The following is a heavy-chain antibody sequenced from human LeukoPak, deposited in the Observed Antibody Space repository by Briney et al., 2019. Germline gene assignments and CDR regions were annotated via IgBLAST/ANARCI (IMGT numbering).Heavy chain of an antibody. V-gene: IGHV3-20*01. CDR2: INWNGVST. Sequence: GGSLRLSCAASGFTFDDYGMSWVRQGPGKGLEWVSGINWNGVSTSYADSVKGRFTISRDNAKNSLYLQMNSLRAEDTALYHCARIYYDSSGYYYTDYWGQGTLVTVSS. CDR3: ARIYYDSSGYYYTDY. J-gene: IGHJ4*02. D-gene: IGHD3-22*01. CDR1: GFTFDDYG.